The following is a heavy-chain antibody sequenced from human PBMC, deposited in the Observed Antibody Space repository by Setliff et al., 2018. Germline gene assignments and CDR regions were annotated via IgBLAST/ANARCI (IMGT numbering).Heavy chain of an antibody. CDR1: GFTFSSLW. J-gene: IGHJ4*02. CDR2: INQVGNAR. D-gene: IGHD3-10*02. Sequence: PGGSLRLSCAASGFTFSSLWMSWVRQAPGRGLEWVANINQVGNARYYVDSVKGRFTISRDNAKNSLFLQMNSLRAEDSAVYYCLGAGTCSYWGQGTRVTVSS. V-gene: IGHV3-7*01. CDR3: LGAGTCSY.